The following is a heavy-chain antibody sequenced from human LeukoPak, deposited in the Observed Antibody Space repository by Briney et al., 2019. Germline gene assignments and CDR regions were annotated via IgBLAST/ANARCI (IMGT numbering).Heavy chain of an antibody. Sequence: PGGSLRLSCAASGFTFSTYWMHWVRQAPGKGLVWVSRINTDGSSTTYADSVKGRLTISRDNAKNTLFLQMNSLRAEDTAFYYCTRGVNGDSRFDPWGQGTLVTVSS. CDR1: GFTFSTYW. J-gene: IGHJ5*02. CDR2: INTDGSST. CDR3: TRGVNGDSRFDP. D-gene: IGHD4-17*01. V-gene: IGHV3-74*01.